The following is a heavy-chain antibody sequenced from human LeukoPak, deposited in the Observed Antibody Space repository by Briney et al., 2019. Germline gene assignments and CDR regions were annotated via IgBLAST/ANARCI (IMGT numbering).Heavy chain of an antibody. Sequence: KTGGSLRLSCAASGFTFSDYYMSWIRQAPGKGLEWVSYISSSGSTIYYADSVKGRFTISRDNAKNSLYLQMNSLRAEDTTVYYCARAYDFWSGYYIPYYYYYGMDVWGQGTTVTVSS. CDR2: ISSSGSTI. D-gene: IGHD3-3*01. J-gene: IGHJ6*02. CDR1: GFTFSDYY. CDR3: ARAYDFWSGYYIPYYYYYGMDV. V-gene: IGHV3-11*01.